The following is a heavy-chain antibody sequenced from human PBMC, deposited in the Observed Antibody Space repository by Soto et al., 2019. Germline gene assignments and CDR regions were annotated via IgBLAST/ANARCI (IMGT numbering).Heavy chain of an antibody. Sequence: PGGSLRLSCAASGFTFSTYWMRWVRQAPGKGLVWVSRINSDGSTTNYADSVKGRFTISRDNAKNSLYLQMNSLRDEDTAVYYCARGGGIFDYWGQGTLVTVSS. CDR2: INSDGSTT. D-gene: IGHD3-16*01. CDR1: GFTFSTYW. CDR3: ARGGGIFDY. J-gene: IGHJ4*02. V-gene: IGHV3-74*01.